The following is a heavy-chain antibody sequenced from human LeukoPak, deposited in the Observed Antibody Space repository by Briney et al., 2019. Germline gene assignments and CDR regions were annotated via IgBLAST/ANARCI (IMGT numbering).Heavy chain of an antibody. Sequence: SETLSLTCAVSGGSISPYSWNWIRQPPGKGLEWIGNIYYTGSTNYNPSLKSRVTMSVDTSKNQFSLKLSSVTAADTAVYYCARGSVLSYFDYWGQGTLVTVSS. D-gene: IGHD3-16*02. CDR2: IYYTGST. CDR1: GGSISPYS. V-gene: IGHV4-59*12. CDR3: ARGSVLSYFDY. J-gene: IGHJ4*02.